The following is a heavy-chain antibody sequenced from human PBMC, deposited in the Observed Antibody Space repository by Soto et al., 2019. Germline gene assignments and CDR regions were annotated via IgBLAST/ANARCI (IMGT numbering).Heavy chain of an antibody. CDR1: GFTVSSNY. J-gene: IGHJ6*01. CDR2: IYSGGST. D-gene: IGHD1-26*01. V-gene: IGHV3-53*01. Sequence: EVQLVESGGGLIQPGGSLRLSCAASGFTVSSNYMSWVRQAPGKVLEWVSVIYSGGSTYYADSVKGRFTISRDNSKNTVHLQMNSLRAEDPAVYYCAREWELPNDYGMDVWGQGTTVTVSS. CDR3: AREWELPNDYGMDV.